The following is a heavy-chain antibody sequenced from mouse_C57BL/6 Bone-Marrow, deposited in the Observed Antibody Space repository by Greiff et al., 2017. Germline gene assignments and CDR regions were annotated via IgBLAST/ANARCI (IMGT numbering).Heavy chain of an antibody. D-gene: IGHD2-2*01. CDR3: LVTDLYYFDY. Sequence: QVQLKESGAELVKPGASVKISCKASGYAFSSYWMNWVKQRPGTGLEWIGQLYPGDGDTNYNGKFKGKATLTADKSSSTAYMQLSSLTSEDSAVYFCLVTDLYYFDYWGQGTTRTVSS. CDR2: LYPGDGDT. J-gene: IGHJ2*01. CDR1: GYAFSSYW. V-gene: IGHV1-80*01.